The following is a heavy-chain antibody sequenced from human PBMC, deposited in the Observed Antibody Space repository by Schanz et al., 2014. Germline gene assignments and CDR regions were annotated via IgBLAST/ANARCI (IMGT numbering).Heavy chain of an antibody. CDR2: IWYDGNNK. CDR3: ARGDPVAGLDY. CDR1: GFTFSAYG. J-gene: IGHJ4*02. V-gene: IGHV3-33*01. Sequence: QVQLVESGGGVVQPGRSLRLSCAASGFTFSAYGMHWVRQAPGKGLEWVAVIWYDGNNKYYADSVKGRFTISRDNSKNTLYLQMNSLRGEDTGMYYCARGDPVAGLDYWGRGTLVTVSS.